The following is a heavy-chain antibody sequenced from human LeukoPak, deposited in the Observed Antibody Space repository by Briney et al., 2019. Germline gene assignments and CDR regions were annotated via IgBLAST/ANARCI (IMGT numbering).Heavy chain of an antibody. CDR3: ARGYSGYDY. CDR1: GFTFSNYN. CDR2: ITTSSSYT. Sequence: GGSLRLSCAASGFTFSNYNMVWVRQTPGKGREWISSITTSSSYTFYHDSVKGPFTISRDNAKNSLYLQMNSLRAEDTAVYYCARGYSGYDYWGQGTLVTVSS. V-gene: IGHV3-21*01. D-gene: IGHD5-12*01. J-gene: IGHJ4*02.